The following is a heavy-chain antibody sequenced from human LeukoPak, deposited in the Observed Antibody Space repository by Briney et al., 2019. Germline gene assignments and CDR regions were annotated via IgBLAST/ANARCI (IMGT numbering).Heavy chain of an antibody. J-gene: IGHJ4*02. CDR3: ARDPGYYDSSGYHDY. CDR2: ISYDGSNK. Sequence: QAGGSLRLSCAASGFTLSSYAMHWVRQAPGKGLEWVAVISYDGSNKYYADSVKGRFTISRDNSKNTLYLQMNSLRAEDTAVYYCARDPGYYDSSGYHDYWGQGTLVTVSS. V-gene: IGHV3-30-3*01. CDR1: GFTLSSYA. D-gene: IGHD3-22*01.